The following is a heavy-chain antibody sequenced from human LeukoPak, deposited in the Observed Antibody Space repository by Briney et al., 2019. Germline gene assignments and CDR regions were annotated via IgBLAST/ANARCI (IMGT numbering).Heavy chain of an antibody. V-gene: IGHV4-4*02. Sequence: SETLSLTCAVSGGSISRCNSWSWVRQPPGKGLEWIGEIYHSGSTNYNPSLKSRVTISVDKSKNQFSLKLSSVTAADTAVYYCARAPPYYYDSSGYKIEPFDYWGQGTLVTVSS. CDR3: ARAPPYYYDSSGYKIEPFDY. J-gene: IGHJ4*02. CDR1: GGSISRCNS. D-gene: IGHD3-22*01. CDR2: IYHSGST.